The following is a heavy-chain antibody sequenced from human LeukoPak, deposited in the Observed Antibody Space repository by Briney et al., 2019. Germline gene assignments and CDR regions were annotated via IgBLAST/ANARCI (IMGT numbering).Heavy chain of an antibody. CDR1: GFTFSSYS. J-gene: IGHJ4*02. V-gene: IGHV3-48*01. CDR2: ISSSSSTI. CDR3: AKSAPAFDCSSTSCPIDY. Sequence: GGSLRLSCAASGFTFSSYSMNWVRQAPGKGLEWVSYISSSSSTIYYADSVKGRFTISRDNAKNSLYLQMNSLRAEDTAVYYCAKSAPAFDCSSTSCPIDYWGQGTLVTVSS. D-gene: IGHD2-2*01.